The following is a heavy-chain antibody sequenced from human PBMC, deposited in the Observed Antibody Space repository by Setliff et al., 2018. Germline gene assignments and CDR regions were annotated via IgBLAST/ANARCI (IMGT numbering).Heavy chain of an antibody. Sequence: ASVKVSCKASGYTFTSYDINWVRQATGQGLEWMGWMNPNSGNTGYAQKLQGRVTMTRNTSISTAYMELSSLRSEDTAVYYCARLDIAAANEDYWGQGTQVTVSS. V-gene: IGHV1-8*01. CDR1: GYTFTSYD. D-gene: IGHD6-13*01. CDR2: MNPNSGNT. J-gene: IGHJ4*02. CDR3: ARLDIAAANEDY.